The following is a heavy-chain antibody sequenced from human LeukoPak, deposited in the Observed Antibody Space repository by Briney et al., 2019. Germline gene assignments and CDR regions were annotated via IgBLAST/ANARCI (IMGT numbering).Heavy chain of an antibody. CDR2: INPNSGGT. Sequence: GASVKVPCKASGYTFTGYYMHWVRQAPGQGLEWMGWINPNSGGTNYARKFQGRVTMTRGTSISTAYMELSRLRSDDTAVYYCARGREAAMVTPQVDYWGQGTLVTASS. CDR3: ARGREAAMVTPQVDY. D-gene: IGHD5-18*01. V-gene: IGHV1-2*02. J-gene: IGHJ4*02. CDR1: GYTFTGYY.